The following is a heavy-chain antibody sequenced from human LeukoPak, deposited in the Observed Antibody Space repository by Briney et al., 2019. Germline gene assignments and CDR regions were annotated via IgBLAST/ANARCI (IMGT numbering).Heavy chain of an antibody. J-gene: IGHJ4*02. V-gene: IGHV3-30*02. CDR1: GFTFSSYG. D-gene: IGHD3-10*01. CDR3: AKRGQSGSYPAWLDY. Sequence: GGSLRLSCAASGFTFSSYGMHWVRQAPGKGLEWVAFIRYDGSNKYYADSVKGRFTISRDNSKNTLYLQMNSLRAEDTAVYYFAKRGQSGSYPAWLDYWGQGTLVTVSS. CDR2: IRYDGSNK.